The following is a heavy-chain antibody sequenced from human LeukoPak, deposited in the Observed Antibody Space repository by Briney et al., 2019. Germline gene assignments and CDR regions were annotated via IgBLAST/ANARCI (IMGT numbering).Heavy chain of an antibody. V-gene: IGHV3-9*01. Sequence: AGGSLRLSCAASGFTFDDYAMHWVRQAPGKGLEWVSGISWNSGSRVYADSVKGRFTISRDNAKNSLYLQMNSLRAEDTAVYYCASLHVLGGQGTLVTVSS. CDR2: ISWNSGSR. D-gene: IGHD5/OR15-5a*01. CDR1: GFTFDDYA. J-gene: IGHJ4*02. CDR3: ASLHVL.